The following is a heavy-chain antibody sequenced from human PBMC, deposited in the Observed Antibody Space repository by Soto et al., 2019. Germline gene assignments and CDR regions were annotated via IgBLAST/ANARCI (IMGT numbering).Heavy chain of an antibody. CDR2: IYYNGST. J-gene: IGHJ5*02. V-gene: IGHV4-39*02. CDR3: ARPGYCSGGTCYSYWFDP. D-gene: IGHD2-15*01. Sequence: SETLSLTCTVSGGCINSSSYYWGWIRQPPGKGLEWIGSIYYNGSTYYNPSLKSRVTISVDMSKSHFSLRLSSVTAADTAVYYCARPGYCSGGTCYSYWFDPWGQGTLVTVSS. CDR1: GGCINSSSYY.